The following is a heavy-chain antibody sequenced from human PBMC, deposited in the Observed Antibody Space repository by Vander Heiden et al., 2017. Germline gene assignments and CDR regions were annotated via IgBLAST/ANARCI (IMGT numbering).Heavy chain of an antibody. D-gene: IGHD6-13*01. V-gene: IGHV3-23*01. CDR3: AKDDGSSWYGMDV. CDR1: GFPFSSYA. J-gene: IGHJ6*02. Sequence: EVQLLESGGGLVQPGGYLRYSCPASGFPFSSYAMSWVRQAPGKGLELVSAISGSGGSTYYADSVKGRFTISRDNSKNTLYLQMNSLRAEDTAVYYCAKDDGSSWYGMDVWGQGTTVTVAS. CDR2: ISGSGGST.